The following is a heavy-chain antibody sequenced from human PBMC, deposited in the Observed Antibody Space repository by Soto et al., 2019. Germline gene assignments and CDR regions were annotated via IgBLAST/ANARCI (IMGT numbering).Heavy chain of an antibody. CDR1: GGSFSGYY. J-gene: IGHJ4*02. CDR3: ERGWAHYSGSGSYSY. CDR2: INHSGST. D-gene: IGHD3-10*01. Sequence: SETLSLTCAVYGGSFSGYYWSWIRQPPGKGLEWIGEINHSGSTNYNPSLKSRVTISVDTSKNQFSLKLSSVTAADTAVYYCERGWAHYSGSGSYSYWGQGTLVTVSS. V-gene: IGHV4-34*01.